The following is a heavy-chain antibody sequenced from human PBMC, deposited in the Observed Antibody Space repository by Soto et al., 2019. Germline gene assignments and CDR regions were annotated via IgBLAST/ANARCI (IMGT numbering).Heavy chain of an antibody. CDR2: IYYSGST. D-gene: IGHD2-2*01. J-gene: IGHJ4*02. V-gene: IGHV4-31*03. CDR3: ARRIQPPPRGNIVVVPAAVIQ. CDR1: GGSISSGGYY. Sequence: SETLSLTCTVSGGSISSGGYYWSWIRQHPGKGLEWIGYIYYSGSTYYNPSLKSRVTISVDTSKNQFSLKLSSVTAADTAVYYCARRIQPPPRGNIVVVPAAVIQWGQGTLVTVSS.